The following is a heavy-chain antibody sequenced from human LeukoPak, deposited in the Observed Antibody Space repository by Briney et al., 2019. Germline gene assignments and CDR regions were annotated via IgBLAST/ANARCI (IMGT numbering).Heavy chain of an antibody. Sequence: GGSLRLSCAASRFTFSSYWMHWVRQAPGKGLVWVSRINSDGSSTSYADSVQGRFTISRDNAKNTLCLQMNSLRAEDTAVYYCAREYGDPPYYYYYYMDVWGKGTTVTISS. CDR3: AREYGDPPYYYYYYMDV. D-gene: IGHD4-17*01. V-gene: IGHV3-74*01. CDR1: RFTFSSYW. J-gene: IGHJ6*03. CDR2: INSDGSST.